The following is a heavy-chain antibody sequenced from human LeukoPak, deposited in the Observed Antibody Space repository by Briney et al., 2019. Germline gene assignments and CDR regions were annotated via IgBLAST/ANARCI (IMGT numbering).Heavy chain of an antibody. CDR2: ISSTSSYI. J-gene: IGHJ3*02. D-gene: IGHD6-19*01. V-gene: IGHV3-21*01. CDR3: ASIYTGIAVAGTLNDAFDI. CDR1: GFIFNSHS. Sequence: GGSLRLSCAASGFIFNSHSMNWVRQAPGKGLEWVSSISSTSSYIYYADSVKSRFTISRDNAKNSLYLQMNSLRAEDTAVYYCASIYTGIAVAGTLNDAFDIWGQGTMVTVSS.